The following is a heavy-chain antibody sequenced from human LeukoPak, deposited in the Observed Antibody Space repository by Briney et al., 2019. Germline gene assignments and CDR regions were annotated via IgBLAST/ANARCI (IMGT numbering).Heavy chain of an antibody. CDR3: ARGYQRPDY. J-gene: IGHJ4*02. CDR1: GFTFSTYT. Sequence: GGSLRLSCAASGFTFSTYTMNWVRQAPGKGLEWVSSISSSSNNINYADSVKGRFTTSRDNAMNSVHLQMNSLRVKDTAVYYCARGYQRPDYWGQGTLITVSS. CDR2: ISSSSNNI. D-gene: IGHD2-2*01. V-gene: IGHV3-21*01.